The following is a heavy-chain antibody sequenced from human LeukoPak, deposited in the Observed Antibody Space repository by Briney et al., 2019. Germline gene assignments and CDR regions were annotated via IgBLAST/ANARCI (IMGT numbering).Heavy chain of an antibody. CDR1: GYTFISYY. Sequence: GASVKVSSKASGYTFISYYMHGVRQALGQGLGWMGIINPSGGGTSYAQKFQGRVTMTRHTSTSTVYMELSSLRSEDTAVYYCARGKWFGELNESGFDYWAQGTLVTVSS. J-gene: IGHJ4*02. D-gene: IGHD3-10*01. CDR3: ARGKWFGELNESGFDY. V-gene: IGHV1-46*01. CDR2: INPSGGGT.